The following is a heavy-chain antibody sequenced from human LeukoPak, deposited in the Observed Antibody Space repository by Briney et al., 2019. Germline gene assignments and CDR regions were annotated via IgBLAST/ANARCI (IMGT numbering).Heavy chain of an antibody. V-gene: IGHV3-23*01. CDR1: GFTFSSYA. Sequence: GGSLRLSCAASGFTFSSYAMSWVRQAPGKGLEWVSAISGSGGGTYYADSVKGRFTISRDNSKNTLYLQMNSLRAEDTAVYYCAKVRRTAGFTGVYYFDYWGQGTLVTVSS. CDR2: ISGSGGGT. J-gene: IGHJ4*02. CDR3: AKVRRTAGFTGVYYFDY. D-gene: IGHD1-14*01.